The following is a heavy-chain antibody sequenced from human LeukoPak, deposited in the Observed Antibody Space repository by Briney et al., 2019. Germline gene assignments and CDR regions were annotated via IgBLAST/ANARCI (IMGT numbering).Heavy chain of an antibody. D-gene: IGHD4-17*01. Sequence: SVKVSCKASGGTSSSYAISWVRQAPGQGLEWMGGIIPIFGTANYAQKFQGRVTITTDESTSTAYMELSSLRSEDTAVCYCARNTRYGDYFDYWGQGTLVTVSS. CDR1: GGTSSSYA. V-gene: IGHV1-69*05. J-gene: IGHJ4*02. CDR3: ARNTRYGDYFDY. CDR2: IIPIFGTA.